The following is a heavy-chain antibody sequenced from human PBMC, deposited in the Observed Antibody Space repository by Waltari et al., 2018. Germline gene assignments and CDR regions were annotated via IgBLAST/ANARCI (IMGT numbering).Heavy chain of an antibody. CDR3: ARATRGSGTIYDYFDY. CDR1: GFTVISNY. D-gene: IGHD3-10*01. J-gene: IGHJ4*02. V-gene: IGHV3-53*02. Sequence: EVQLVETGGGVIQPGGSLRLSCAASGFTVISNYMSWVRQAPGKGLEWVSSIYSGDNTDYADSVKGRFTISRDNSKNTLYLQMNSLRAEDTAVYYCARATRGSGTIYDYFDYWGQGTLVTVSS. CDR2: IYSGDNT.